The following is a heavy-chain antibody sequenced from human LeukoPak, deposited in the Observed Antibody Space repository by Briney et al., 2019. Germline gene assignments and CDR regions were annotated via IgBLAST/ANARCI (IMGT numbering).Heavy chain of an antibody. Sequence: PGGSLRLSCAASGFTFSTYSMNWVRQAPGKGLEWVSSVSSSSSYRYYADSVKGRFTISRDNAKNSLYLQMNSLRAEDTAVYYCARAQSGYQIDYWGQGTLVTVSS. CDR3: ARAQSGYQIDY. V-gene: IGHV3-21*01. CDR1: GFTFSTYS. D-gene: IGHD2-15*01. CDR2: VSSSSSYR. J-gene: IGHJ4*02.